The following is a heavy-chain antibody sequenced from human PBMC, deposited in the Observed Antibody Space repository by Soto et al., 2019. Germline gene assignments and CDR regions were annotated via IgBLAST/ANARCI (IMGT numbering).Heavy chain of an antibody. Sequence: GESLKISCKGSGYSFTTNWIGWVRQMPGKGLEWMGVIYPGDSDTRYSPSFQGQVAISADKSINTAYLQWSSLKASDTAMYYCARHSGVAEDGTDWGQGTLVTVSS. V-gene: IGHV5-51*01. CDR1: GYSFTTNW. D-gene: IGHD6-13*01. CDR3: ARHSGVAEDGTD. J-gene: IGHJ1*01. CDR2: IYPGDSDT.